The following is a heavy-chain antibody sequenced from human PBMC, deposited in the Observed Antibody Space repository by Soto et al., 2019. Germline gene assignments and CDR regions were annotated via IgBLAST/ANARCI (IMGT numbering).Heavy chain of an antibody. D-gene: IGHD6-19*01. CDR2: IWYDGSNE. Sequence: AGGSLRLSCAASGFMFSNFGMHWVRQAPGKGLEWVAVIWYDGSNEHYADSVKGRFTISKDNSKNTLYLQMNSLRAEDTAMYYCARDDIPGVAVSTYGMDVWGQGTTVTVSS. CDR1: GFMFSNFG. V-gene: IGHV3-33*01. J-gene: IGHJ6*02. CDR3: ARDDIPGVAVSTYGMDV.